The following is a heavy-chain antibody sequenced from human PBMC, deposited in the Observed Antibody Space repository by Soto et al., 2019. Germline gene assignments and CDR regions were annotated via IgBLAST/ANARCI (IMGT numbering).Heavy chain of an antibody. CDR2: IYPGDSDT. V-gene: IGHV5-51*01. D-gene: IGHD6-19*01. CDR1: GYSFTSHW. Sequence: GESLKISCKASGYSFTSHWIGWVRQMPGKGLEWMGPIYPGDSDTRDSPSFQGQVTISADKSISTAYLQWSSLKASDTAMYYCARLTVSGGWLFDSWGLGTLVTVSS. CDR3: ARLTVSGGWLFDS. J-gene: IGHJ4*02.